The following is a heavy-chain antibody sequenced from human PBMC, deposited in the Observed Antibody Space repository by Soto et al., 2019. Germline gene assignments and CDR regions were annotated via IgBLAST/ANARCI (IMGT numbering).Heavy chain of an antibody. J-gene: IGHJ6*02. Sequence: ASAKVSCKASGYTFSSYGISRVRQAPGQGLEWLGWISPYDDDTKYAQNLQGRVRMTTDTSTRTVYMDLRSLRSDDTAIYYCARGGYYDSSGSRNYHYYGMNVWGQGTTVTVS. CDR3: ARGGYYDSSGSRNYHYYGMNV. D-gene: IGHD3-22*01. CDR2: ISPYDDDT. V-gene: IGHV1-18*01. CDR1: GYTFSSYG.